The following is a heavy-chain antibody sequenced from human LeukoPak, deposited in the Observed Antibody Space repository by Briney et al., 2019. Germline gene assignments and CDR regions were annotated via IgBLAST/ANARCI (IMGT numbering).Heavy chain of an antibody. V-gene: IGHV4-34*01. J-gene: IGHJ6*03. D-gene: IGHD4-17*01. Sequence: PSETLSLTCAVYGGSFSGYHWSWIRQPPGKGLEWIGEINHSGSTNYNPSLKSRVTISVDTSKNQFSLKLSSVTAADTAVYYCARQGVGTYDYGDEGYYMDVWGKGTTVTISS. CDR2: INHSGST. CDR3: ARQGVGTYDYGDEGYYMDV. CDR1: GGSFSGYH.